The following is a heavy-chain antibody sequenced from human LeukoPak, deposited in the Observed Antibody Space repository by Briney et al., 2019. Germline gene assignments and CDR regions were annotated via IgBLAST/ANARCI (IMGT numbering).Heavy chain of an antibody. CDR1: GHTFTSYD. CDR3: ARAVGTTIYYYYYMDV. CDR2: MNPNSGNT. J-gene: IGHJ6*03. Sequence: ASVKVSCKASGHTFTSYDINWVRQATGQGLEWMGWMNPNSGNTGYAQKFQGRVTMTRNTSISTAYMELSSLRSEDTAVYYCARAVGTTIYYYYYMDVWGKGTTVTVSS. V-gene: IGHV1-8*01. D-gene: IGHD3-3*01.